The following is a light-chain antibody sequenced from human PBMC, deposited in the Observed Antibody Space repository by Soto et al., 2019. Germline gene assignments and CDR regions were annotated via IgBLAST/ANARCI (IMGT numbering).Light chain of an antibody. J-gene: IGLJ3*02. CDR1: SSNIGAGYD. CDR2: GNS. Sequence: QSVLTQPLSVSGAPGQRVTISCTGSSSNIGAGYDVHWYQQLPGTAPKLLIYGNSNRPSGVPDRFSGSKSGTSASLAITGLQAEDEADYYCQSYDSSRWVFGGGTKLTVL. V-gene: IGLV1-40*01. CDR3: QSYDSSRWV.